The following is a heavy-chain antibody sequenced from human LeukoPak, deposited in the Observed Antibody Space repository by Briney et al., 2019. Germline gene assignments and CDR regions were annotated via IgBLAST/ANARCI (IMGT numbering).Heavy chain of an antibody. V-gene: IGHV3-7*03. CDR1: GFTFSGFW. J-gene: IGHJ3*01. D-gene: IGHD6-6*01. Sequence: PGGSLRLSCAVSGFTFSGFWMSWSRQAPGKGLEWVASINSDGSEGYYADVVKGRFTISRDNAKNSLYLQINSLRAEDTAVYYCARSSYSSSSNVWGQGTTVTVSS. CDR3: ARSSYSSSSNV. CDR2: INSDGSEG.